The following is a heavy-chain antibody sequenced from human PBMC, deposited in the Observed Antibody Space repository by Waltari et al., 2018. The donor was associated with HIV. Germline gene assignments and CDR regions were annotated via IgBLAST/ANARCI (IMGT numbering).Heavy chain of an antibody. V-gene: IGHV3-48*04. CDR3: ARDDYGMDV. CDR2: ISSSSSTI. Sequence: EVQLVESGGGMVMPGGSLRLSCAASGFTFSSYNLNWVRQAPGKGLEWVSYISSSSSTIYYADSVKGRFTISRDNAKNSLYLQMNSLRAEDTAVYYCARDDYGMDVWGQGTTVTVSS. J-gene: IGHJ6*02. CDR1: GFTFSSYN.